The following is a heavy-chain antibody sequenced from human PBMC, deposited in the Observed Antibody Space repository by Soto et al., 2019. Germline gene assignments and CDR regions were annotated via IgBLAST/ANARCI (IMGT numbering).Heavy chain of an antibody. V-gene: IGHV3-23*01. J-gene: IGHJ3*02. CDR2: ISGSGGST. CDR3: AKDLVRFLEWFDAFDI. CDR1: GFTFSSYA. Sequence: EVQLLESGGGLVQPGGSLRLSCAASGFTFSSYAMSWVRQAPGKGLEWVSAISGSGGSTYYADSVKGRFTISRDNSKNTLYLQMNSLRAEDTAVYYCAKDLVRFLEWFDAFDIWGQGTMVTVSS. D-gene: IGHD3-3*01.